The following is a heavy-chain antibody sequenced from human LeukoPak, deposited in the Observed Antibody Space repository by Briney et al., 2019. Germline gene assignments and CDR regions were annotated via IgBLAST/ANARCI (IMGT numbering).Heavy chain of an antibody. CDR2: IRSKAYGGTT. CDR1: GFTVSSNY. V-gene: IGHV3-49*04. CDR3: TRVDSGWYSPFDF. J-gene: IGHJ4*02. D-gene: IGHD6-19*01. Sequence: GGSLRLSCAASGFTVSSNYMSWVRQAPGKGLEWVGFIRSKAYGGTTEYAASVKGRFTISRDDSKSIAYLQMNSLKTEDTAVYYCTRVDSGWYSPFDFWGQGTLVTVSS.